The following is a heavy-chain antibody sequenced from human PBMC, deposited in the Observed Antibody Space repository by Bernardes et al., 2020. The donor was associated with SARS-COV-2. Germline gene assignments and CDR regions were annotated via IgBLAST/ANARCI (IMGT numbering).Heavy chain of an antibody. CDR1: GGSFSGYY. CDR3: ASIKTYYDILTGYYSYYFDY. V-gene: IGHV4-34*01. Sequence: SETLSLTCAVYGGSFSGYYWSWIRHPPGKGLEWIGEINHSGITNYNPSLKSRVTISVDTSKNQFSLKLSSVTAADTAVYYCASIKTYYDILTGYYSYYFDYWGQGTLVTVSS. J-gene: IGHJ4*02. CDR2: INHSGIT. D-gene: IGHD3-9*01.